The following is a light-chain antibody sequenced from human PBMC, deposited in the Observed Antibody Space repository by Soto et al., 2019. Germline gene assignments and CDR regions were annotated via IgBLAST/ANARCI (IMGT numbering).Light chain of an antibody. Sequence: EIVMTQSPATLSVSPGERATLSCRASQSVSSNLAWYQQKPGQAPRLLIYGASSRATVIPDRCSGSGSGTDFTLTISILEPEYFAVYYCQQYGSSSITFGQGTRLEVK. CDR1: QSVSSN. J-gene: IGKJ5*01. V-gene: IGKV3-20*01. CDR3: QQYGSSSIT. CDR2: GAS.